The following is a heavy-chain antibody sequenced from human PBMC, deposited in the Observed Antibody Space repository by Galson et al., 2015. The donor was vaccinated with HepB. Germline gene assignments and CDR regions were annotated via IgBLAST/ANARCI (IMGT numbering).Heavy chain of an antibody. V-gene: IGHV5-10-1*01. CDR2: IDPSDSYT. CDR3: ARQTRGLAAAGNLYGMDV. J-gene: IGHJ6*02. CDR1: GYSFTSYW. Sequence: QSGAEAKKPGESLRISCKGSGYSFTSYWISWVRQMPGKGLEWMGRIDPSDSYTNYSPSFQGHVTISADKSISTAYLQWSSLKASDTAMYYCARQTRGLAAAGNLYGMDVWGQGTTVTVSS. D-gene: IGHD6-13*01.